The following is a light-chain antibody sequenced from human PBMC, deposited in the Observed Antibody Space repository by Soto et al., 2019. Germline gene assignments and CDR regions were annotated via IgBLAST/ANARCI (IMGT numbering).Light chain of an antibody. CDR2: AAS. CDR1: QGISSY. V-gene: IGKV1-9*01. CDR3: QHLNGYPRT. Sequence: DIQLTQSPSFLSVSVGDRVTITCRASQGISSYLAWYQQKPGKAPKLLIYAASTLQSGVPSSFSGSGSGTEFTLTISSLQPEDFATYYCQHLNGYPRTFGQGTKVEIK. J-gene: IGKJ1*01.